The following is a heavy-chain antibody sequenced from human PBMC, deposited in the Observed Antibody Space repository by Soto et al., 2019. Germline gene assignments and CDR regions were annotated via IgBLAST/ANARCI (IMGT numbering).Heavy chain of an antibody. D-gene: IGHD6-13*01. V-gene: IGHV1-3*01. CDR1: GYTFTSYA. Sequence: ASVKVSCKASGYTFTSYAMHWVRQAPGQRLEWMGWINAGNGNTKYSQKFQGRVTITRDTSASTAYMELSSLRSEDTAVYYCARVSGRAAAGTSAGAFDFWGQGTLVTVSS. CDR3: ARVSGRAAAGTSAGAFDF. J-gene: IGHJ4*02. CDR2: INAGNGNT.